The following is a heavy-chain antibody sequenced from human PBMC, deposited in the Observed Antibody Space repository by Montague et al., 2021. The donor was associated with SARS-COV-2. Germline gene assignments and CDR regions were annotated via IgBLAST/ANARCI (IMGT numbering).Heavy chain of an antibody. D-gene: IGHD6-13*01. V-gene: IGHV2-70*11. CDR1: GFSLSTSGMC. J-gene: IGHJ6*03. CDR2: IDWDDDK. CDR3: ARVSSSWSQDYCYYMDV. Sequence: PALVKPTRTLTLTCTFSGFSLSTSGMCVSWIRQPPGKALEWLARIDWDDDKYYSTSLKTRLTISKDTSKNQVVLTMTNMDPVDTATYYCARVSSSWSQDYCYYMDVWGKGTTVTVSS.